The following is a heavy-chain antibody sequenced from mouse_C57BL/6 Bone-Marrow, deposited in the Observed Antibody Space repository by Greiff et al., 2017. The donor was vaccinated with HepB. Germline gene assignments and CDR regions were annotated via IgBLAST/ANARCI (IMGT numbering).Heavy chain of an antibody. CDR3: EAAQATWAY. V-gene: IGHV1-81*01. J-gene: IGHJ3*01. D-gene: IGHD3-2*02. CDR2: IYPRSGNT. CDR1: GYTFTSYG. Sequence: VQLQQSGAELARPGASVKLSCKASGYTFTSYGISWVKQRTGQGLEWIGEIYPRSGNTYYNEKFKGKATLTADKSSSTAYMELRSLTSEDSAVYFCEAAQATWAYWVQGTLVTVSA.